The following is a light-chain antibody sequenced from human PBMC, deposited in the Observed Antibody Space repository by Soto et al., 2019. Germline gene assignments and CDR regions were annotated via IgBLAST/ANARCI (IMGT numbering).Light chain of an antibody. J-gene: IGKJ4*01. Sequence: EIVLTQSPATLSLSPGEGAALSCTASQSVSSSLAWYQQKPGQAPRLLIYDASNRATAIPARFSGSGSGTDFTLTISSLEPEDFAVYYCQQRSNWPSTFGGGTKVEI. V-gene: IGKV3-11*01. CDR3: QQRSNWPST. CDR2: DAS. CDR1: QSVSSS.